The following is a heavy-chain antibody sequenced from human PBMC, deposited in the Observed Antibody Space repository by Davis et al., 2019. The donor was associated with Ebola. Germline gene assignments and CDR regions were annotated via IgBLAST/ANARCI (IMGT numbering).Heavy chain of an antibody. J-gene: IGHJ4*02. CDR2: ISTDGSTT. Sequence: PGGSLRLSCAAPGSSFHTYTINWFRQAPGRGLEWLAVISTDGSTTFYADSVKGRFTISRDNSKNTLSLQMNSLDTEDTAVYYCAGAVAGTEDFQYWGQGTPVTVSS. CDR1: GSSFHTYT. CDR3: AGAVAGTEDFQY. V-gene: IGHV3-30*04. D-gene: IGHD6-19*01.